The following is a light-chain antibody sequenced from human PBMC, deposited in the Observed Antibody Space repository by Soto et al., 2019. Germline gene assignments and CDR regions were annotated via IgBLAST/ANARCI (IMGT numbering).Light chain of an antibody. J-gene: IGKJ2*01. V-gene: IGKV4-1*01. Sequence: DIVMTQSPDSLAVSLGERATINCKSSQSVLYSSNNKNYLAWYQQRPGQPPKLLIYWASTRESGVPDRFSGSGSGTDFTLTITRLQAEDVAVYYCQQYESTPPTFGQGTKLEIQ. CDR2: WAS. CDR3: QQYESTPPT. CDR1: QSVLYSSNNKNY.